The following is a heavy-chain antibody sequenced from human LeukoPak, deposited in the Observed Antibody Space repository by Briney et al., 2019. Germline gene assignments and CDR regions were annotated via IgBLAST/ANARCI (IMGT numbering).Heavy chain of an antibody. CDR2: INHSGST. J-gene: IGHJ4*02. Sequence: SETLSLTCTVSGGSISSGGYYWSWIRQHPGKGLEWIGEINHSGSTNYNPSLKSRVTISIDTSKNQFSLKLSSVTAADTAVYYCARGPRLRFLEWLSPRYYFDYWGQGTLVTVSS. CDR3: ARGPRLRFLEWLSPRYYFDY. D-gene: IGHD3-3*01. CDR1: GGSISSGGYY. V-gene: IGHV4-39*07.